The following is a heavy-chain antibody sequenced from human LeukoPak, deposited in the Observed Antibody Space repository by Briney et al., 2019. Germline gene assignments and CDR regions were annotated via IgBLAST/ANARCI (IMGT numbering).Heavy chain of an antibody. CDR1: GFTFSSYW. J-gene: IGHJ4*02. CDR3: TRVGYIDEGIDY. V-gene: IGHV3-7*04. D-gene: IGHD5-24*01. CDR2: IKQDGSKK. Sequence: GGSLRLSCVASGFTFSSYWMTWVRQAPGKGLEWVANIKQDGSKKSYVDSVKGRFTISRDNAKNSLHLQMNSLRAEDTAIYYCTRVGYIDEGIDYWGQGTLVTVSS.